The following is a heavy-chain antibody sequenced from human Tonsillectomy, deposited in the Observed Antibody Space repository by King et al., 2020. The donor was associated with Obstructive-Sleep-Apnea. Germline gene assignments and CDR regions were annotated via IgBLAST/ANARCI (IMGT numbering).Heavy chain of an antibody. D-gene: IGHD1-26*01. J-gene: IGHJ6*02. Sequence: VQLVESGGGSVQPGGSLRLSCAASGFTLSDHFMDWVRQAPGKGREWVGRSRNKASGYTTEYAAPVKGRVTISRDDSKNSLYLQMNSLKIDDTAVYYCCGKCSGTYQEPYYYYGLDVWGQGTTVTVSS. CDR3: CGKCSGTYQEPYYYYGLDV. V-gene: IGHV3-72*01. CDR2: SRNKASGYTT. CDR1: GFTLSDHF.